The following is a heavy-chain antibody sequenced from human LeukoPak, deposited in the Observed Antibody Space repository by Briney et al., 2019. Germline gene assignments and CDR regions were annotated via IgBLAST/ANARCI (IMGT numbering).Heavy chain of an antibody. D-gene: IGHD5-24*01. J-gene: IGHJ4*02. V-gene: IGHV3-48*01. CDR1: GFTFSDYS. CDR2: IGIDSGNT. CDR3: GRDYKYAFDN. Sequence: QSGGSLRLSCAASGFTFSDYSMNWVRQAPGKGLEWISYIGIDSGNTNYADSVKGRFTISGDKAKNSLYLQMNSLQVEDTAVYYCGRDYKYAFDNWGQGTLVTVSS.